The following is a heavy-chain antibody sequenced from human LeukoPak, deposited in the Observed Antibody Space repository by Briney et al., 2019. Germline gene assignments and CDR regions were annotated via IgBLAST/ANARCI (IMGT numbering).Heavy chain of an antibody. J-gene: IGHJ4*02. CDR3: ARARRSNGAAAGTGYIDS. V-gene: IGHV4-59*01. D-gene: IGHD6-13*01. Sequence: SETLSLTCAVSDGSISTYYWTWIRQSPGEGLEWIGFIHYTGTTSYNPSLKSRLTISVDTSKDLFSLSLDSVTAADTAIYFCARARRSNGAAAGTGYIDSWGQGTLVTVSS. CDR2: IHYTGTT. CDR1: DGSISTYY.